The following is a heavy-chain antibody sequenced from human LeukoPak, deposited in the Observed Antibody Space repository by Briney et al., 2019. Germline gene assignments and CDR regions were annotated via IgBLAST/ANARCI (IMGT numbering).Heavy chain of an antibody. V-gene: IGHV4-59*01. D-gene: IGHD3-10*01. CDR1: GGSISSYY. CDR2: IYYSGST. J-gene: IGHJ4*02. Sequence: KPSETLSLTCTVSGGSISSYYWSWIRQPPGKGLEWIGYIYYSGSTNYNPSLKSRVTISVDTSKNQFSLKLSSVTAADTAVYYCARADGGRGVPYYFDYWGQGTLVTVSS. CDR3: ARADGGRGVPYYFDY.